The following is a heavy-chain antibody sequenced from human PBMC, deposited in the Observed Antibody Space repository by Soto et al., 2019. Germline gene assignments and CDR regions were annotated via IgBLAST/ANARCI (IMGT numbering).Heavy chain of an antibody. CDR3: AKGPAGIFDY. CDR1: GFTFSSYA. V-gene: IGHV3-23*01. Sequence: GGSLRLSCAASGFTFSSYAMSWVRQAPGKGLEWVSGVSGSGGNTYYADSVKGRFTISRDNSKNTLYLQMNSLRAEDTAVYYCAKGPAGIFDYWGQGTLVTVSS. J-gene: IGHJ4*02. CDR2: VSGSGGNT. D-gene: IGHD2-2*01.